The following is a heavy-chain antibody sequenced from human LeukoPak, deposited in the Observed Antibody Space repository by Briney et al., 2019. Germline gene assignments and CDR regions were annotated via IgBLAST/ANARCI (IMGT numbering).Heavy chain of an antibody. Sequence: SETLSLTCTVSGGSISGYYWGWIRQPPGKGLEYIGFIFYSGTTNYNPSLKSRVTISVDTSKNQFSLKLSSVTAADTAVYYCATLTGGDDAFDIWGQGTMVTVSS. CDR1: GGSISGYY. V-gene: IGHV4-59*01. CDR2: IFYSGTT. CDR3: ATLTGGDDAFDI. D-gene: IGHD4-23*01. J-gene: IGHJ3*02.